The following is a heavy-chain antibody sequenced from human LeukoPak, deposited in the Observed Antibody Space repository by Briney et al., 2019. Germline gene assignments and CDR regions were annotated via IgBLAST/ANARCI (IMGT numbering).Heavy chain of an antibody. Sequence: PSETLSLTCTVSGGSISSGSYYWSWIRQPAGKGLEWIGRIYTSGSTNYNPSLRSRVTISVDTSKNQFSLKLSSVTAADTAVYYCARDAVVGAVDYWGXGTLVTVSS. D-gene: IGHD1-26*01. CDR3: ARDAVVGAVDY. V-gene: IGHV4-61*02. CDR2: IYTSGST. J-gene: IGHJ4*01. CDR1: GGSISSGSYY.